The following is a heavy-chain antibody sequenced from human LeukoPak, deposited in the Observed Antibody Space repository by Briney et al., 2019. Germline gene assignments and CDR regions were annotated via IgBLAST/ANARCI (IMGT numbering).Heavy chain of an antibody. V-gene: IGHV3-74*01. CDR2: INSDGSST. Sequence: GGSLRLSRAASGFTFSHHWMHWVRQVPGKGLVWVSRINSDGSSTTYADSVKGRFTISRDNARNTLYLQMNSLRAEDTAVHYCARATSYSNYGMDVWGQGTTVTVSS. D-gene: IGHD6-13*01. J-gene: IGHJ6*02. CDR1: GFTFSHHW. CDR3: ARATSYSNYGMDV.